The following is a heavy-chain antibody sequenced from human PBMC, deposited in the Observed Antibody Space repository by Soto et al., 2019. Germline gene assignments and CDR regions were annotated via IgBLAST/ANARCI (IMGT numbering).Heavy chain of an antibody. CDR1: GYTLTELS. D-gene: IGHD2-2*01. J-gene: IGHJ5*02. CDR2: FDPEDGET. V-gene: IGHV1-24*01. Sequence: ASVKVSCEVSGYTLTELSMHWVRQAPGKGLEWMGGFDPEDGETIYAQKFQGRVTMTEDTSTDTAYMELSSLRSEDTAVYSCATQDGVTAGSNCLGRWGQETLVTSSS. CDR3: ATQDGVTAGSNCLGR.